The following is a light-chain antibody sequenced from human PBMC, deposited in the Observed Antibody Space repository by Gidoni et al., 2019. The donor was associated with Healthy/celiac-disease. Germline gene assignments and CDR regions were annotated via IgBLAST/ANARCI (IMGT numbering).Light chain of an antibody. V-gene: IGLV2-23*01. CDR1: SSDVWSYNL. Sequence: QSALTHPASVSWSPGPSIPISCTGTSSDVWSYNLVSWYQQHPGKAPKLMIYEGSKRPSGVSNRFSGSKSGNTASLTISGLQAEDEADYYCCSYAGSSTYVFGTGTKVTVL. CDR3: CSYAGSSTYV. J-gene: IGLJ1*01. CDR2: EGS.